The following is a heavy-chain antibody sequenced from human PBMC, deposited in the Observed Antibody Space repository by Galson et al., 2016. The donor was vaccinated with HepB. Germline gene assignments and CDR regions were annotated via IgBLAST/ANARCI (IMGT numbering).Heavy chain of an antibody. CDR2: MYYSGSP. Sequence: TLSLTCTVSGGSISSGVYYWSWIRQHPGKGLEWIGYMYYSGSPYYNPSLKSRVSISVDTSKSQFSLKLSSVTAADTAVYYCARSIWDLSCGGGGCYYYMDVWGKGTTVTVSS. CDR1: GGSISSGVYY. J-gene: IGHJ6*03. CDR3: ARSIWDLSCGGGGCYYYMDV. V-gene: IGHV4-31*03. D-gene: IGHD2-15*01.